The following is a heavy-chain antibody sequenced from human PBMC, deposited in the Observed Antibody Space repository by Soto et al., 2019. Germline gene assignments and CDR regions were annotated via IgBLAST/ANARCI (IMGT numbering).Heavy chain of an antibody. J-gene: IGHJ4*02. Sequence: QVQLVQSGAEVKKPGSSVKVSCKASGGTFSSYTISWVRQAPGQGLEWMGRIIPILGIANYAQKFQGRVTITTDKSTSTAYMGLSSLRSEDTAVYYCATSGSSDYYGSGSYGYWGQGTLVTVSS. D-gene: IGHD3-10*01. CDR1: GGTFSSYT. CDR2: IIPILGIA. CDR3: ATSGSSDYYGSGSYGY. V-gene: IGHV1-69*02.